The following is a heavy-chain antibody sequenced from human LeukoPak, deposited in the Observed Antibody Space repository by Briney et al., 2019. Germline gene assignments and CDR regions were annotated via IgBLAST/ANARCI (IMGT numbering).Heavy chain of an antibody. D-gene: IGHD4-17*01. V-gene: IGHV3-30*04. Sequence: GRSLRLSCAASGFTFSSYAMHWVRQAPGKGLEWVAVISYDGSNKYYADSVKGRFTISRDNSKNTLCLEMNSLRAEDTAVYYCATVTTFGYWGQGTLVTVSS. CDR1: GFTFSSYA. CDR3: ATVTTFGY. J-gene: IGHJ4*02. CDR2: ISYDGSNK.